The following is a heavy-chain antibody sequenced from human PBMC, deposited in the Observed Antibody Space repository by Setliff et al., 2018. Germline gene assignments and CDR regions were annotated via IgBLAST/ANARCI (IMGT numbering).Heavy chain of an antibody. CDR2: IYSDGRS. CDR3: VRVGREYGDSGGHDAFRN. CDR1: DASVINYY. V-gene: IGHV4-4*07. D-gene: IGHD4-17*01. J-gene: IGHJ1*01. Sequence: KPSETLSLTCNVYDASVINYYWNWIRQSAGEGLEWLGRIYSDGRSSYNPSLKSRISMSLDASKNEIFLKMSSLTAADTARYYCVRVGREYGDSGGHDAFRNWGQGKMVTVSS.